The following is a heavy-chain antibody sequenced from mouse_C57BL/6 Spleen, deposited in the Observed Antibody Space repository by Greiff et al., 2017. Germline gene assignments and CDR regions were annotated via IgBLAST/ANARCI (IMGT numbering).Heavy chain of an antibody. CDR1: GYTFTSYW. D-gene: IGHD2-4*01. V-gene: IGHV1-5*01. Sequence: VQLQQSGPVLARPGASVKMSCKTSGYTFTSYWMHWVKQRPGQGLEWIGAIYPGNSDTSYNQKFKGKAKLTAVTSASTAYMELSSLTNEDSAVYYCTKGYYDYPYFDDWGQGTTLTVSS. J-gene: IGHJ2*01. CDR3: TKGYYDYPYFDD. CDR2: IYPGNSDT.